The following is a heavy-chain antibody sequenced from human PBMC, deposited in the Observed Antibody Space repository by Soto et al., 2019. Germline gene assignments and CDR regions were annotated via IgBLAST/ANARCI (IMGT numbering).Heavy chain of an antibody. CDR2: ISYDGSNK. CDR3: AKDEGVAAALLETEYFQH. CDR1: GFTFSSYG. Sequence: GGSLRLSCAASGFTFSSYGMHWVRQAPGKGLEWVAVISYDGSNKYYADSVKGRFTISRDNSKNTLYLQMNSLRAEDTAVYYCAKDEGVAAALLETEYFQHWGQGTLVTVSS. J-gene: IGHJ1*01. D-gene: IGHD6-13*01. V-gene: IGHV3-30*18.